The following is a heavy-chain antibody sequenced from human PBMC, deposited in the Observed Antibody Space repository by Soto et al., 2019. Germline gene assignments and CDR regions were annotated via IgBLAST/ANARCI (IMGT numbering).Heavy chain of an antibody. V-gene: IGHV1-2*04. J-gene: IGHJ4*02. Sequence: ASVKVSCKASGYTFTGYYMHWVRQAPGQGLEWMGWINPNSGGTNYTQKFRGWVTMTRDTSISTAYMELSRLRSDDTAVYYCARGEEYSGYDYNFDYWGQGTLVTVSS. CDR3: ARGEEYSGYDYNFDY. D-gene: IGHD5-12*01. CDR2: INPNSGGT. CDR1: GYTFTGYY.